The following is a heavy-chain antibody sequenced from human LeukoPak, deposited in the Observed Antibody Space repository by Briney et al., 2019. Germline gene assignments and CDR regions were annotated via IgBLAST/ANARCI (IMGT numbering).Heavy chain of an antibody. CDR2: IKYDESEK. D-gene: IGHD1-1*01. J-gene: IGHJ4*02. Sequence: GGSLRLSCAASGFTFSSFWMGWVRQAPGKGLEWVASIKYDESEKHHVDSVKGRFTVSRDNAKNSLYLQMNNLRAEDTAVYFCARITTNGYSEYWGQGTLVTVSS. CDR3: ARITTNGYSEY. CDR1: GFTFSSFW. V-gene: IGHV3-7*01.